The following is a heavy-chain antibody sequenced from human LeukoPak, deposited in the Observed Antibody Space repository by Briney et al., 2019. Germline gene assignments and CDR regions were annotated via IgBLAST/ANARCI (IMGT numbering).Heavy chain of an antibody. J-gene: IGHJ2*01. CDR1: GFTFSGYD. Sequence: GGSLRLSCAASGFTFSGYDIHWVRQATGKGLEWVSGIGTAGEIYYPGSVKGRFTISRENAKNSLYLQMNSLRAGDTAVYYCARAAYSSTWYSRYFDLWGRGTLVTVSS. V-gene: IGHV3-13*01. D-gene: IGHD6-13*01. CDR3: ARAAYSSTWYSRYFDL. CDR2: IGTAGEI.